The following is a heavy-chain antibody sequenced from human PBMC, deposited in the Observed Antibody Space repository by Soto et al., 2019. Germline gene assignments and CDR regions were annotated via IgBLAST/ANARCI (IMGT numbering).Heavy chain of an antibody. CDR2: IYYSGST. Sequence: SETLSLSCTVSGGSISSSSYYWGWIRQPPGKGLEWIGSIYYSGSTYYNPSLKSRVTISVDTSKNQFSLKLSSVTAADTAVYYCAREGDGYNXVGYWAQRTLVTVSS. J-gene: IGHJ1*01. CDR3: AREGDGYNXVGY. D-gene: IGHD1-1*01. CDR1: GGSISSSSYY. V-gene: IGHV4-39*02.